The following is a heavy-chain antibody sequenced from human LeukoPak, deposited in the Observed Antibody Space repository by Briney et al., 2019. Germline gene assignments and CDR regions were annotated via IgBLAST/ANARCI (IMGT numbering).Heavy chain of an antibody. D-gene: IGHD3-10*01. Sequence: ASVKVSCEASGGTFSTYAISWVRQAPGQGLEWMGRIIPIFGTANYAQKFQDRITITTDESTSTAYMELSSLRSEDTAVYYCARSITMVRGGELTSPNWFDPWGQGTLVTVSS. V-gene: IGHV1-69*05. CDR1: GGTFSTYA. CDR3: ARSITMVRGGELTSPNWFDP. CDR2: IIPIFGTA. J-gene: IGHJ5*02.